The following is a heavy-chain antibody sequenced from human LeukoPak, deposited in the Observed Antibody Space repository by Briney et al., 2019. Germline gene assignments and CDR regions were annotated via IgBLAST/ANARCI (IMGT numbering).Heavy chain of an antibody. D-gene: IGHD1-26*01. V-gene: IGHV3-66*01. J-gene: IGHJ4*02. CDR2: IYSGGST. CDR3: ARALVGATGY. Sequence: GGSLRLSCAASGFTVSSNYMSWVRQAPGKGLEWVSVIYSGGSTYYADSDKGRFTISRDNSKNTLYLQMNSLRAEDTAVYYCARALVGATGYWGQGTRVSVSS. CDR1: GFTVSSNY.